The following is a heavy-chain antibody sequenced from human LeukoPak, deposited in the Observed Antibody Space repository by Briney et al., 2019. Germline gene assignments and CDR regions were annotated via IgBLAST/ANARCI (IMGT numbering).Heavy chain of an antibody. CDR2: IYPGDSDT. J-gene: IGHJ4*02. D-gene: IGHD2-15*01. CDR3: ARGLEESVVVAATYFDN. V-gene: IGHV5-51*01. Sequence: GESLKISCKGSGYRFTSYWIGWVRQMPGKGLEWMGIIYPGDSDTRYSPSFQGQVTISTDKSISTAYLQWSSLKASDTAIYYCARGLEESVVVAATYFDNWGQGTLVTVSS. CDR1: GYRFTSYW.